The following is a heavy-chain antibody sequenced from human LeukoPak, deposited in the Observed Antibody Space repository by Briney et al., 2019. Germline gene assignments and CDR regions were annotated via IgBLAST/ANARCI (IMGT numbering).Heavy chain of an antibody. Sequence: ASVKVSCKASGYTFADYYMHWVRQAPGQGLEWMGWINPNSGGTNYVQKFQGRVTMTRDTSISTAYMELSRLRSDDPALYYCARGGPLYDFWSGYNDYWGQGTLVTVSS. D-gene: IGHD3-3*01. CDR1: GYTFADYY. J-gene: IGHJ4*02. CDR3: ARGGPLYDFWSGYNDY. V-gene: IGHV1-2*02. CDR2: INPNSGGT.